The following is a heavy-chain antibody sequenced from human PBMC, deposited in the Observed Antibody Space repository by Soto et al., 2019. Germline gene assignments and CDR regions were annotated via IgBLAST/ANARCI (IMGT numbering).Heavy chain of an antibody. J-gene: IGHJ6*02. V-gene: IGHV1-18*01. D-gene: IGHD3-16*01. CDR1: GYSFTSYG. CDR3: AMVDVYVTPSPQDV. CDR2: INAYNGNT. Sequence: GASVKVSCKASGYSFTSYGIGWVRQAPGQGLEWMGWINAYNGNTNYAQNLQGRVTLTTDTSTSTAYMELRSLRSNDTAVYYCAMVDVYVTPSPQDVWGQGTTVTSP.